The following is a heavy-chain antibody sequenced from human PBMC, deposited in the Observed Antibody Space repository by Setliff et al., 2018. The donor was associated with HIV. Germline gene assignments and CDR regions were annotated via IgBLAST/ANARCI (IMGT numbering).Heavy chain of an antibody. CDR1: GYTFTSYG. CDR2: ISTYNGNT. J-gene: IGHJ6*03. V-gene: IGHV1-18*01. Sequence: ASVKVSCKASGYTFTSYGITWVRQAPGQGLEWMGWISTYNGNTHYAQKLQGRVTMTTDTSTSTAYMELSSLRSEDTAVYYCARGRSLVRGSGSPEYYYMDVWGKGTTVTVSS. CDR3: ARGRSLVRGSGSPEYYYMDV. D-gene: IGHD3-10*01.